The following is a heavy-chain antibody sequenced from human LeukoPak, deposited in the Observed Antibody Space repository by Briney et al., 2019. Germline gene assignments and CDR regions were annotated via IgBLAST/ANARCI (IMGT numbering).Heavy chain of an antibody. CDR3: ARAPHFFDTSGSRYYFDY. J-gene: IGHJ4*02. V-gene: IGHV4-59*12. D-gene: IGHD3-22*01. CDR1: GGSISNYY. Sequence: SETLSLTCTVSGGSISNYYWSWIRQPPGKGLEWIGYIYYSGSTNYNPSLKSRVTISVDTSKNQFSLKLSSVTAADTAVYYCARAPHFFDTSGSRYYFDYWGQGALVTVSS. CDR2: IYYSGST.